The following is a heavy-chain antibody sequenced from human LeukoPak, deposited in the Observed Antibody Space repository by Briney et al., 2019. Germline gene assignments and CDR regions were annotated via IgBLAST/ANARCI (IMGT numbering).Heavy chain of an antibody. D-gene: IGHD1-26*01. CDR3: TTGAPRAYSGSYSHC. CDR2: IKSKTDGGTT. J-gene: IGHJ4*02. CDR1: GFTFSNAW. Sequence: GGSLRLSCAASGFTFSNAWMSWVRQAPGKGLEWVGRIKSKTDGGTTDYAAPVKGRFTISRDDSQNTLYLQMNSLKTEDTAVYYCTTGAPRAYSGSYSHCWGQGTLVTVSS. V-gene: IGHV3-15*01.